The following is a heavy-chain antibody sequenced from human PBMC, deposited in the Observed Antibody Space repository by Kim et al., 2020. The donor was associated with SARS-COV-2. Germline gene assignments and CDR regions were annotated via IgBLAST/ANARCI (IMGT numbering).Heavy chain of an antibody. J-gene: IGHJ6*02. D-gene: IGHD2-2*02. V-gene: IGHV4-34*01. CDR3: ARGRAGVVPAPVLGLGPYYEYFVMDV. Sequence: SETLSLTCAVYGESFSGYHWSWIRQPPGKGLEWIGQINHSGSSNHNPSLKSRITISTDTSKSQFSLRLKSVTATDTGVYYCARGRAGVVPAPVLGLGPYYEYFVMDVWGRGTPVTVSS. CDR2: INHSGSS. CDR1: GESFSGYH.